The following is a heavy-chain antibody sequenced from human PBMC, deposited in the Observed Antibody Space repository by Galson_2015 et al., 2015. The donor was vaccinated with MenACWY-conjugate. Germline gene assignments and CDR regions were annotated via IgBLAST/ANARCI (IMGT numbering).Heavy chain of an antibody. J-gene: IGHJ4*02. Sequence: SVKVSCKASGGTFSSYGISWVRQAPGQGLEWMGAIIPIFGAANYAQRFQGRVTMTADESTTTAYMELSSLRSEDTAVYYCARDYARLEWLSAYYFDYWGQGTPVTVSS. CDR3: ARDYARLEWLSAYYFDY. V-gene: IGHV1-69*13. D-gene: IGHD3-3*01. CDR2: IIPIFGAA. CDR1: GGTFSSYG.